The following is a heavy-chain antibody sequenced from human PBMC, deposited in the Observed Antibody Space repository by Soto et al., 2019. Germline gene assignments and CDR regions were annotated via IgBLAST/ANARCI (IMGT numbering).Heavy chain of an antibody. CDR1: VGSISSCDYY. J-gene: IGHJ4*02. CDR3: ARGRDGYNSPFDY. V-gene: IGHV4-30-4*01. CDR2: IYYSGST. Sequence: PSETLSLTCTVSVGSISSCDYYWSWIRQPPGKGLEWIGYIYYSGSTYYNPSLKSRVTISVDTSKNQFSLKLSSVTAADTAVYYCARGRDGYNSPFDYWGQGTLVTVSS. D-gene: IGHD5-12*01.